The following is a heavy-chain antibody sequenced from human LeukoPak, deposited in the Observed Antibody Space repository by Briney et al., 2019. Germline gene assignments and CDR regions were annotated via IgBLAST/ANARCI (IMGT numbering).Heavy chain of an antibody. D-gene: IGHD4-17*01. CDR2: INPDGSVE. J-gene: IGHJ4*02. V-gene: IGHV3-7*01. CDR1: GFSFINSW. CDR3: ARDPHFGALDY. Sequence: PGGSLRLSCAASGFSFINSWMSWVRRAPGKGLEWVALINPDGSVEHYVDAVKGRFTVSRDNAKNSLYLQMNNLRAEDRAVYFCARDPHFGALDYWGLGTLVTVSS.